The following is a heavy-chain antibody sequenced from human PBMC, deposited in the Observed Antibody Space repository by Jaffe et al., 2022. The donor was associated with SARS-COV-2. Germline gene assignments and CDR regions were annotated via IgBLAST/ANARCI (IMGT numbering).Heavy chain of an antibody. CDR3: AREAADTAMAGPGFYYYGMDV. D-gene: IGHD5-18*01. CDR2: IYYSGST. Sequence: QVQLQESGPGLVKPSQTLSLTCTVSGGSISSGGYYWSWIRQHPGKGLEWIGYIYYSGSTYYNPSLKSRVTISVDTSKNQFSLKLSSVTAADTAVYYCAREAADTAMAGPGFYYYGMDVWGQGTTVTVSS. J-gene: IGHJ6*02. CDR1: GGSISSGGYY. V-gene: IGHV4-31*03.